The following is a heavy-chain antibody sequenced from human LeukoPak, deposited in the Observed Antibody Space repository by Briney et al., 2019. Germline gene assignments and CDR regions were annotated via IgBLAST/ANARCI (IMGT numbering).Heavy chain of an antibody. V-gene: IGHV4-39*01. J-gene: IGHJ4*02. CDR3: ARLRIAAVYY. D-gene: IGHD6-13*01. CDR2: IYYSGST. Sequence: SETLSLTCTVSGGSISSSSYYWGWIRQPPGKGLEWIGSIYYSGSTYYNPSLKSRVTISVDTSKNQFSLKLSSVTAADTAVYYCARLRIAAVYYWGQGTLVTVSS. CDR1: GGSISSSSYY.